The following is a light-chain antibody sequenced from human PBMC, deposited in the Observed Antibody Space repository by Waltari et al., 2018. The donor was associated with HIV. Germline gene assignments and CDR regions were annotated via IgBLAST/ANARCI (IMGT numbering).Light chain of an antibody. V-gene: IGLV1-40*01. CDR2: GNT. CDR1: SSNIGAGYD. J-gene: IGLJ3*02. Sequence: QSVLTQPPSVSGAPGQRVTIPCTGSSSNIGAGYDVHWYQQLPGTAPKLLIYGNTNRPSGVPDRFSGSKSGTSASLAITGLQADDEADYYCQSYDTSLSGSVFGGGTKVTV. CDR3: QSYDTSLSGSV.